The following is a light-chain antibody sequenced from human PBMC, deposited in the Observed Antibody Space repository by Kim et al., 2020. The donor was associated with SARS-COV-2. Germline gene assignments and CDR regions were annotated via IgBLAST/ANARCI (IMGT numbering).Light chain of an antibody. Sequence: SIGDRVTITCRTSQTIYTYLSWYQQKPGKAPNLLIYDASNLHSGVPSRFSGSGSGTDFTLTISSLQPEDFATYYCQQSYSNPFSFGQGTKLEI. CDR2: DAS. V-gene: IGKV1-39*01. CDR3: QQSYSNPFS. J-gene: IGKJ2*03. CDR1: QTIYTY.